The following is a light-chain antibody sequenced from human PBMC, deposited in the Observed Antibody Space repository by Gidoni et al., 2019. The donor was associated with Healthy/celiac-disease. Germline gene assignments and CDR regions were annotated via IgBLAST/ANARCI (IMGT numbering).Light chain of an antibody. CDR3: QPYYNTPWT. CDR1: QSVLYISNNKNF. J-gene: IGKJ1*01. Sequence: DIVMTQSPDSLAGSLGERATINCKSSQSVLYISNNKNFIAWYQQKPGQPPKLLIYWASNRESGVPDRFSGSGSGTDFTLTISSLQAEDVAVYYCQPYYNTPWTFGQXTKVEIK. V-gene: IGKV4-1*01. CDR2: WAS.